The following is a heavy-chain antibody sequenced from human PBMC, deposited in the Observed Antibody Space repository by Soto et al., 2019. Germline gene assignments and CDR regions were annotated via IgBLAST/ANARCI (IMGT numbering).Heavy chain of an antibody. CDR3: AGGEIALVPAAIFGHFDY. D-gene: IGHD2-2*01. CDR1: GFTFSSYA. CDR2: ISYDGSNK. V-gene: IGHV3-30-3*01. J-gene: IGHJ4*02. Sequence: QVQLVESGGGVVQPGRSLRLSCAASGFTFSSYAMHWVRQAPGKGLEWVAVISYDGSNKYYADSVKGRFTISSDNSKNALYLQISSLRAEDTAVYYCAGGEIALVPAAIFGHFDYWGQGTLVTVSS.